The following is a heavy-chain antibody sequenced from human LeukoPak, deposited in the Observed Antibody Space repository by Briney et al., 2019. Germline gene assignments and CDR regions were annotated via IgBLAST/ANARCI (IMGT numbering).Heavy chain of an antibody. CDR1: GGSISSYY. J-gene: IGHJ4*02. D-gene: IGHD3-10*01. V-gene: IGHV4-59*08. CDR3: ARLRLSRSHYYLDY. Sequence: SETLSLTCTVSGGSISSYYWSWIRQPAGKGLEWIGYIYYSGGTNYNPSLKSRVTISVDTSKNQFSLKLSSVTAADTAVYYCARLRLSRSHYYLDYWGQGTLVTVAS. CDR2: IYYSGGT.